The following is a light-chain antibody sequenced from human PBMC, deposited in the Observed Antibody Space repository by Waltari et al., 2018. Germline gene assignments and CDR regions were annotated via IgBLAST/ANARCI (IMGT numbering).Light chain of an antibody. CDR2: DVS. V-gene: IGKV3-11*01. CDR1: QSIADY. CDR3: QQRRNWPRFS. Sequence: EIVLTQAPATLSLSPGERATLSCRTSQSIADYLAWYQQKPGQSPRLLIYDVSNRVTGIPVRFSGSGSGTDFTLTITSLEPEDFAVYYCQQRRNWPRFSFGQGTKLEIK. J-gene: IGKJ2*01.